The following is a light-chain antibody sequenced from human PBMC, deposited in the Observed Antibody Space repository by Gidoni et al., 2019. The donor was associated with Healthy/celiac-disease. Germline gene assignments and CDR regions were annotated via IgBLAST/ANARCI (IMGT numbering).Light chain of an antibody. CDR3: AAWDDSLNGVV. Sequence: QSLLTPPPSASGTPGQRVTISCSGSSSNIGSNTVNWYQQLPGTAPKLLIYSNNKRPSGVPDRFSGSKSGTSASLAISGLQSEDEADYYCAAWDDSLNGVVFGGGTKLTVL. CDR1: SSNIGSNT. J-gene: IGLJ2*01. V-gene: IGLV1-44*01. CDR2: SNN.